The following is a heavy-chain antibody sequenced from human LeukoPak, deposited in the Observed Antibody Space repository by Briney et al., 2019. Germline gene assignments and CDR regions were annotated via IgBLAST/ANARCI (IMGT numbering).Heavy chain of an antibody. D-gene: IGHD2-8*01. CDR1: GYTFTSSY. Sequence: ASVKVSCKASGYTFTSSYMHWVRQAPGQGLEWMGIINPSGGTTIYAQKFQGRVTMTRDTSTSTVYMELSSLRSEDTAVYYCARQRGGQYADAFDIWGQGTMVTVSS. J-gene: IGHJ3*02. CDR2: INPSGGTT. V-gene: IGHV1-46*01. CDR3: ARQRGGQYADAFDI.